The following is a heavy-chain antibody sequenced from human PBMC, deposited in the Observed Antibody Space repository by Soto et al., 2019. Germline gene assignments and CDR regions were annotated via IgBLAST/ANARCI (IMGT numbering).Heavy chain of an antibody. V-gene: IGHV4-39*01. CDR1: GGSISSSSYY. J-gene: IGHJ6*02. CDR3: ATNYAYYYYYGMDV. Sequence: SETLSLTCTVSGGSISSSSYYWGWIRQPPGKGLEWIGCIYYSGSTYYNPSLKSRVTISVDTSKNQFSLKLSSVTAADTAVYYCATNYAYYYYYGMDVWGQGTTDTVSS. CDR2: IYYSGST. D-gene: IGHD4-4*01.